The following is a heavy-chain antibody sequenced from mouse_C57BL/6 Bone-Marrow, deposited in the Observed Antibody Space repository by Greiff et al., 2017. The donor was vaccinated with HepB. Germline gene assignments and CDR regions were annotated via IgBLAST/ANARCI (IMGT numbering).Heavy chain of an antibody. CDR2: IDPSDSYT. Sequence: QVQLQQPGAELVMPGASVKLSCKASGYTFTSYWMHWVKQRPGQGLEWIGEIDPSDSYTNYNQKFKGKSTLTVDKSSSTAYMQLSSLTSEDSAVYYCAYAFAYWGHGTLVTVSA. CDR1: GYTFTSYW. J-gene: IGHJ3*01. V-gene: IGHV1-69*01. CDR3: AYAFAY. D-gene: IGHD1-1*01.